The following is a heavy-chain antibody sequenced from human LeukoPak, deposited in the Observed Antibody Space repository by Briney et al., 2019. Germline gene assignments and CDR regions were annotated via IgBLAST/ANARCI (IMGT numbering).Heavy chain of an antibody. CDR3: ARGIAVAGRGY. D-gene: IGHD6-19*01. CDR2: INAGNGNT. V-gene: IGHV1-3*01. Sequence: ASVKVSCKASGYTFTSYAMYWVRQAPGQRLEWMGWINAGNGNTKYSQKFQGRVTITRDTSASTAYMELSSLRSEDTAVYYCARGIAVAGRGYWGQGTLVTVSS. CDR1: GYTFTSYA. J-gene: IGHJ4*02.